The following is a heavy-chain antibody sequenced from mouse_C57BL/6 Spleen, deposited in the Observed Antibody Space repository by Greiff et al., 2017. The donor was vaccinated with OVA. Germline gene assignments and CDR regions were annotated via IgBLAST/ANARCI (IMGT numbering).Heavy chain of an antibody. J-gene: IGHJ4*01. D-gene: IGHD1-1*01. CDR3: TTLDYYGSSYGAMDY. Sequence: VQLQQSGAELVRPGASVKLSCTASGFNIKDDYMHWVKQRPEQGLEWIGWLDPENGDTESASKFQGKATITADTSSNTAYLQLSSLTSEDTAVYYCTTLDYYGSSYGAMDYWGQGTSVTVSS. CDR1: GFNIKDDY. V-gene: IGHV14-4*01. CDR2: LDPENGDT.